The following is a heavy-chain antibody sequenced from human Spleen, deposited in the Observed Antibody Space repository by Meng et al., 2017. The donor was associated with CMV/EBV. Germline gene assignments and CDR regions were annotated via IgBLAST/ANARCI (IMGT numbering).Heavy chain of an antibody. CDR3: ASPLRGGYDPYN. V-gene: IGHV1-58*01. D-gene: IGHD5-12*01. CDR2: IVVGSGNT. Sequence: SVKVSCKASGFTFTSSAVQWVRQARGQRLEWIGWIVVGSGNTNYAQKFQERVTITRDMSTSTAYMELSSLRSDDTGVYYCASPLRGGYDPYNWGPGTLVTVSS. CDR1: GFTFTSSA. J-gene: IGHJ4*02.